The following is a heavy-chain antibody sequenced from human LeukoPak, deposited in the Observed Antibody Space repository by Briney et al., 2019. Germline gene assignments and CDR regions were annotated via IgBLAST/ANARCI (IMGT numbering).Heavy chain of an antibody. D-gene: IGHD1-26*01. CDR2: TYTDGTT. CDR1: GFIVSANY. Sequence: PGGSLRLSCAPSGFIVSANYMSWARQAPGKGLEWVSVTYTDGTTYYADSVKGRFTISRDNSKNTLSLQMNSLRAEDTAVYYCAKDIDTAYYYYMDVWGKGTTVTVSS. J-gene: IGHJ6*03. CDR3: AKDIDTAYYYYMDV. V-gene: IGHV3-53*01.